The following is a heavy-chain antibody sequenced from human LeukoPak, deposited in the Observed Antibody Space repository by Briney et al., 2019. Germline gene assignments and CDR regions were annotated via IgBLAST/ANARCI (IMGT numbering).Heavy chain of an antibody. D-gene: IGHD5-12*01. V-gene: IGHV3-49*04. CDR1: GFTFGDYA. Sequence: PGRSLRLSCTASGFTFGDYAMSWVRQAPGKGLEWVGFIRSKAYGGTTEYAASVKGRLTISRDDSKSIDYLQMNSLKTEDTAVYYCTRVEWLREPLFDYWGQGTLVTVSS. CDR3: TRVEWLREPLFDY. J-gene: IGHJ4*02. CDR2: IRSKAYGGTT.